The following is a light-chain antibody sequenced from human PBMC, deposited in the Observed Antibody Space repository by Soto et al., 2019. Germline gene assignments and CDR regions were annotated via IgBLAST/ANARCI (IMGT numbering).Light chain of an antibody. V-gene: IGKV2-24*01. Sequence: EIVLTQTPLLSPVTLGQPASISCRSSRSLVASDGNAYLTWLHQRPGQPPRPLIYKVSQRPSGXPVXVSGSGAGTDFTLHISRVEAEDVGTYFCMQATQLRTFGQGTRLEMK. CDR1: RSLVASDGNAY. J-gene: IGKJ5*01. CDR3: MQATQLRT. CDR2: KVS.